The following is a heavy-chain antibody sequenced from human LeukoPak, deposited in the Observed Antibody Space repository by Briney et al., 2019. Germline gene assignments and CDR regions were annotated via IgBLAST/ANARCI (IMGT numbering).Heavy chain of an antibody. J-gene: IGHJ3*02. Sequence: GGSLRLSRAASGFTFSNYGMNWVRQAPGKGLEWVSHISNSGDSIYYADPVKGRFTISRDNAKNSLYLQMNSLSAEETNLYYCARSFDIWGQGKMCTVSS. V-gene: IGHV3-48*03. CDR2: ISNSGDSI. CDR3: ARSFDI. CDR1: GFTFSNYG.